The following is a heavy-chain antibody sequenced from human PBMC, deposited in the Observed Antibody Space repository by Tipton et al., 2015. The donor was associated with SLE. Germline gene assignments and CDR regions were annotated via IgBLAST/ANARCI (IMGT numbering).Heavy chain of an antibody. Sequence: TLSLTCTVSGGSISSYYWSWIRQPPGKGLEWIGYIYYSGSTNYNPSLKSRVTISVDTSKNQFSLKLSSVTAADTAVYYCARGLTRGNGNFDYWGQGTLVTGSS. V-gene: IGHV4-59*01. J-gene: IGHJ4*02. CDR1: GGSISSYY. CDR3: ARGLTRGNGNFDY. CDR2: IYYSGST. D-gene: IGHD7-27*01.